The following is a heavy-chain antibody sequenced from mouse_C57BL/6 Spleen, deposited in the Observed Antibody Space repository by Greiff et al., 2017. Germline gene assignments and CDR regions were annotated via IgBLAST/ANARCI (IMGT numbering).Heavy chain of an antibody. D-gene: IGHD2-1*01. Sequence: VKLQESGPELVKPGASVKISCKASGYAFSSSWMNWVKQRPGKGLEWIGRIYPGDGDTNYNGKFKGKATLTADKSTSTAYMQLSSRTSEDSAVYFCARSSYGNFDFDYWGQGTTLTVSS. CDR1: GYAFSSSW. V-gene: IGHV1-82*01. CDR3: ARSSYGNFDFDY. J-gene: IGHJ2*01. CDR2: IYPGDGDT.